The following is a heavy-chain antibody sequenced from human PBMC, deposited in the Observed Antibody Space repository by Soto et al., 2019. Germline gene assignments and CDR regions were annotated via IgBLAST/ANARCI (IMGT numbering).Heavy chain of an antibody. Sequence: QVTLKESGPVLVKPTYTRTLTCTVSGSSLSHDRVVCSWIRQPPGNAREWLADLFSNDEKSYSAFLRSSHTMSKDDSRIQVVQTMANMEPLDTAIYYCKLTKHRLGYCASTRCYERDYWGQG. CDR1: GSSLSHDRVV. D-gene: IGHD2-2*01. CDR3: KLTKHRLGYCASTRCYERDY. V-gene: IGHV2-26*01. J-gene: IGHJ4*02. CDR2: LFSNDEK.